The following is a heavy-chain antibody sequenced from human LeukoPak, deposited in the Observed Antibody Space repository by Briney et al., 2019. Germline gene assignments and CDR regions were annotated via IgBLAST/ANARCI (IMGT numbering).Heavy chain of an antibody. D-gene: IGHD3-22*01. CDR3: ARESSGYDAFDI. V-gene: IGHV3-33*01. J-gene: IGHJ3*02. CDR2: IWYDGSNK. CDR1: GFTFSSYG. Sequence: GGSLRLSCAASGFTFSSYGMHWVRQAPGKGLEWVAVIWYDGSNKYYADSVKGRFTISRDNSKNTLYLQMNSLRAEDTAVYYCARESSGYDAFDIWGQGTMVTVSS.